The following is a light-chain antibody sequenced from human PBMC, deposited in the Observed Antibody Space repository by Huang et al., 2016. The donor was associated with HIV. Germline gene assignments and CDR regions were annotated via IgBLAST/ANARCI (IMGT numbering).Light chain of an antibody. CDR3: QQIYSTSIT. CDR2: AAS. Sequence: DIQMTQSPSSLSASVGDRVTITCRASQSISSSFNWYQQRPGKAPILLIYAASSLQSGVPSRFSGSGSGTDFPLTISSLQPEDFATYYCQQIYSTSITFGQGTRLEIK. CDR1: QSISSS. J-gene: IGKJ5*01. V-gene: IGKV1-39*01.